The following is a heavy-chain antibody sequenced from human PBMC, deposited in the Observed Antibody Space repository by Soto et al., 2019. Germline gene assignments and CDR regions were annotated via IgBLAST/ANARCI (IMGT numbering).Heavy chain of an antibody. J-gene: IGHJ5*02. V-gene: IGHV3-23*01. CDR2: ISGSGGST. CDR3: AKDREYSYGPPENWFDP. CDR1: GFTFSSYA. D-gene: IGHD5-18*01. Sequence: GGSLRLSCAASGFTFSSYAMSWVRQAPGKGLEWVSAISGSGGSTYYADSVKGRFTISRDNSKNTLYLQMNSLRAEDTAVYYCAKDREYSYGPPENWFDPWGQGTLVTVSS.